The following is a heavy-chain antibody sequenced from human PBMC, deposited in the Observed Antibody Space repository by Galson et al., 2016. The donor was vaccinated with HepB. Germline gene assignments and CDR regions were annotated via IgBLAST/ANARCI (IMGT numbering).Heavy chain of an antibody. Sequence: SVKVSCKASGYTFTSYGISWVRQAPGQGLEWMGWISTYNGSTNYAQKVQGRVTMTTDTSTSTAYMELRSLRSDDTAVYYCARYYDVLTGLFGWDYWGQGTLVTVSS. D-gene: IGHD3-9*01. CDR3: ARYYDVLTGLFGWDY. J-gene: IGHJ4*02. V-gene: IGHV1-18*01. CDR2: ISTYNGST. CDR1: GYTFTSYG.